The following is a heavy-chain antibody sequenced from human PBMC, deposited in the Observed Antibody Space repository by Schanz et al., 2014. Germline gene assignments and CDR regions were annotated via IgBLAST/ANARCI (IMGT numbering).Heavy chain of an antibody. J-gene: IGHJ6*02. CDR2: IQFDGSYE. CDR3: SALAFCTGVSCPSDYNGVDV. CDR1: GFIFTNYG. Sequence: QAQLVESGGGVVQSGGSLRLSCTASGFIFTNYGMHWVRQAPGKGLEWVSFIQFDGSYEKYADSVKGRFTISRDDAKTTLYLQMDSLRPEDTAMYYCSALAFCTGVSCPSDYNGVDVWGRGTTVVVSS. D-gene: IGHD2-8*02. V-gene: IGHV3-30*02.